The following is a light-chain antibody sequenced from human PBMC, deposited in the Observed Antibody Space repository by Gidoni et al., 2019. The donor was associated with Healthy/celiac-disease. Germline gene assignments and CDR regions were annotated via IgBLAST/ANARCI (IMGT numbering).Light chain of an antibody. V-gene: IGKV3-15*01. CDR1: QSVSSN. CDR2: GAS. J-gene: IGKJ5*01. Sequence: IVMTQSPATLSVSPGERATLSCRASQSVSSNLAWYQQKPGQAPRLLSYGASTRATGIPARVSGSGSGTEFTLTISSLQSEDFAVYDCQQYNNWPPITFXQXTRLEIK. CDR3: QQYNNWPPIT.